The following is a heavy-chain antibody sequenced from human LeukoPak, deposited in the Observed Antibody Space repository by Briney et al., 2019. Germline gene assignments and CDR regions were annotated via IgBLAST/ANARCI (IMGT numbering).Heavy chain of an antibody. CDR1: GSTFSSYW. Sequence: TGGSLRLSCAASGSTFSSYWMNCVRQAPGKGMVWVSRIASDGSSTTYADSVKGRFSISRDNAKNTLYLQMNSLRVEDTAVYYCARGRPHGNDYWGQGTLVTVSS. D-gene: IGHD4-23*01. V-gene: IGHV3-74*01. J-gene: IGHJ4*02. CDR2: IASDGSST. CDR3: ARGRPHGNDY.